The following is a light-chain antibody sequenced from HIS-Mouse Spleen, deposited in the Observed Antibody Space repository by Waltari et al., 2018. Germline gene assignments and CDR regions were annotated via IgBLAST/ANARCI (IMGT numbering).Light chain of an antibody. J-gene: IGKJ2*01. V-gene: IGKV1-39*01. CDR2: AAS. CDR1: QSISSY. CDR3: RQSYSTPYT. Sequence: DIQMTQSPSSLSASVGDRVTITCRAIQSISSYLNWYQQKPGKAPKLLIYAASSLQSGVPSRFSGSGSGTDFTLTISSLQPEDFATYCCRQSYSTPYTFGQGPKLEIK.